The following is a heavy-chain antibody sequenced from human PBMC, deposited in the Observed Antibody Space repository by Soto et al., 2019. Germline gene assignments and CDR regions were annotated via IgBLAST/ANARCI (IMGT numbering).Heavy chain of an antibody. Sequence: SGPTLVNPTQTLTLTCTFSGFSLSTSGVGVGWIHQPPGKALEWLALIYWDDDKRYSPSLKSRLTITKDTSKNQVVLTMTNMDPVDTATYYCAHSLIGYYYDSSGSNWFDPRGQGTLVTVSS. D-gene: IGHD3-22*01. CDR1: GFSLSTSGVG. V-gene: IGHV2-5*02. J-gene: IGHJ5*02. CDR2: IYWDDDK. CDR3: AHSLIGYYYDSSGSNWFDP.